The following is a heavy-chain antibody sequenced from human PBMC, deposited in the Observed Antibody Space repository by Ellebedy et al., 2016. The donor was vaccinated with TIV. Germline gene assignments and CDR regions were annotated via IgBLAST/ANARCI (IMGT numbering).Heavy chain of an antibody. D-gene: IGHD5-24*01. CDR3: ARRQFYMSDY. Sequence: ASVKVSCKASGGTFNNYAISWVRQATGQGLEWMGWMNPNSTNTGYAQKFQGRVTMTRNTSISTAYMELSSLRSEDTAVYYCARRQFYMSDYWGQGTQVTVSS. CDR1: GGTFNNYA. V-gene: IGHV1-8*02. CDR2: MNPNSTNT. J-gene: IGHJ4*02.